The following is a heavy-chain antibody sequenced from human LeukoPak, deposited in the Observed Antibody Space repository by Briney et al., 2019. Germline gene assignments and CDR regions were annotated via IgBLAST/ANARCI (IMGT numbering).Heavy chain of an antibody. J-gene: IGHJ3*02. CDR2: IYHSGST. CDR3: ARPKMATNDAFDI. Sequence: SETLSLTCAVSGYSISSGYYWGWIRQPPGKGLEWIGSIYHSGSTYYNPSLKSRVTISVHTSKNQFSLKLSSVTAADTAVYYCARPKMATNDAFDIWGQGTMVTVSS. D-gene: IGHD5-24*01. CDR1: GYSISSGYY. V-gene: IGHV4-38-2*01.